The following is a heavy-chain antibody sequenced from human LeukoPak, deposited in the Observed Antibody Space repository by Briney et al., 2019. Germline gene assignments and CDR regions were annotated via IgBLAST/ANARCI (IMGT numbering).Heavy chain of an antibody. J-gene: IGHJ4*02. Sequence: PGGSLRLSCAASGFTFSSYWMSWVRQAPGKGLEWVASIKRDGSEEYYVDSVKGRFTISRDNAKNSVYLQMNSLRAEDTAVYYCASTWNYLYFDYWGQGTLVTVSS. CDR1: GFTFSSYW. V-gene: IGHV3-7*01. D-gene: IGHD1-7*01. CDR2: IKRDGSEE. CDR3: ASTWNYLYFDY.